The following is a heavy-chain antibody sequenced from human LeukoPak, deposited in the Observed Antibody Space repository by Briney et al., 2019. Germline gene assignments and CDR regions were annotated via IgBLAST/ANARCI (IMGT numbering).Heavy chain of an antibody. CDR1: GYSISSGYY. Sequence: SETLSLTCAVSGYSISSGYYWGWIRQPPGKGLEWIGSIYHSGSTYYNPSLKSRVTISVDTSKNQFSLKLSSVTAADTAVYYCARGIAVAGRGAFDYWGQRTLVTVSS. CDR3: ARGIAVAGRGAFDY. J-gene: IGHJ4*02. CDR2: IYHSGST. V-gene: IGHV4-38-2*01. D-gene: IGHD6-19*01.